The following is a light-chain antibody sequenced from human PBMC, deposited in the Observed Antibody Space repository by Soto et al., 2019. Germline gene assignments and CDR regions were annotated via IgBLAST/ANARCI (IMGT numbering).Light chain of an antibody. J-gene: IGKJ5*01. CDR3: QQYGRTPPIT. Sequence: EIVLTQSPGTLSLSPGERATLSCRASQSVNNNYLAWYQQKPGQAPRPLIYDASRRATGIPDRFSGSGSGTDFTLTISRLAPEDFAVYYCQQYGRTPPITFGQGTRLEIK. CDR2: DAS. V-gene: IGKV3-20*01. CDR1: QSVNNNY.